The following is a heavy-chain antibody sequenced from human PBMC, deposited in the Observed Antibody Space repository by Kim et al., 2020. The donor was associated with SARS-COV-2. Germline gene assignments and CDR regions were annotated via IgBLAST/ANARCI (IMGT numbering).Heavy chain of an antibody. CDR1: GFTFSSYA. CDR3: AKEGPGYCSGGSCFEETGFDY. V-gene: IGHV3-23*01. CDR2: ISGSGGST. J-gene: IGHJ4*02. Sequence: GGSLRLSCAASGFTFSSYAMSWVRQAPGKGLEWVSAISGSGGSTYYADSVKGRFTISRDNSKNTLYLQMNSLRAEDTAVYYCAKEGPGYCSGGSCFEETGFDYWGQGTLVTVSS. D-gene: IGHD2-15*01.